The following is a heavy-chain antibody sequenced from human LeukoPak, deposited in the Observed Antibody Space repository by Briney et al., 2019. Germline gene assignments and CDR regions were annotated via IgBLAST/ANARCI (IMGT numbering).Heavy chain of an antibody. CDR2: IYYSGST. V-gene: IGHV4-61*01. J-gene: IGHJ3*02. CDR1: GGSVSSGTYY. CDR3: TRSTNLGAFDI. Sequence: PSETLSLTCTVSGGSVSSGTYYWSWIRQPPGKGLEWIGYIYYSGSTNYNPSLKSRVTVSVDTSKNQCSLKLSSVTTADTAVYYCTRSTNLGAFDIWGQGTMVTVSS. D-gene: IGHD2-8*01.